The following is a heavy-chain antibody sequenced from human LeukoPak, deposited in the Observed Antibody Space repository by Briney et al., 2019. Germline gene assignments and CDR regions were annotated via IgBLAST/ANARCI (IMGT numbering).Heavy chain of an antibody. J-gene: IGHJ5*02. CDR1: GFTFSSYH. CDR2: ISGSGGNT. V-gene: IGHV3-23*01. CDR3: ARVSDH. Sequence: GSLRLSCAASGFTFSSYHINWVRQAPGKGLEWVSTISGSGGNTYYADSVKGRFTISRDKSKNTLYLQMNSLRAEDTAVYYCARVSDHWGQGTLVTVSS.